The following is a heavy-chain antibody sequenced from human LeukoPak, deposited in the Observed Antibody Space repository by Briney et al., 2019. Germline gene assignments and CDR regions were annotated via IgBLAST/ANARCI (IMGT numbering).Heavy chain of an antibody. CDR2: ISSSSYI. CDR3: AREGQVVGRTMSDY. Sequence: AGGSLRLSCAASGFTFSSYSMNWVRQAPGKGLEWVSSISSSSYIYYADSVKGRFTISRDNAKNSLYLQMNSLRAEDTAVYYCAREGQVVGRTMSDYWGQGTLVTVSS. J-gene: IGHJ4*02. V-gene: IGHV3-21*01. D-gene: IGHD1-26*01. CDR1: GFTFSSYS.